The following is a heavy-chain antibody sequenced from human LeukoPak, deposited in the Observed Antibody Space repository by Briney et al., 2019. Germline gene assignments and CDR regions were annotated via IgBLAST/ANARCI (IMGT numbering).Heavy chain of an antibody. CDR3: ARDLSGSYDY. CDR2: IYYSGGT. J-gene: IGHJ4*02. Sequence: SETLSLTCTVSGGSITSYYWSWIRQPPGKGLEWIGYIYYSGGTNYNPSLKSRVTISVDTSKNQFSLKLSSVTAADTAVYYCARDLSGSYDYWGQGTLVTVSS. D-gene: IGHD1-26*01. CDR1: GGSITSYY. V-gene: IGHV4-59*12.